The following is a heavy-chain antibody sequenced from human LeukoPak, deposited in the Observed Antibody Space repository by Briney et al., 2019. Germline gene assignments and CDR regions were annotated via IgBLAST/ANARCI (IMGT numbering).Heavy chain of an antibody. CDR2: INTNTGNP. CDR1: GYTFTSYA. Sequence: ASVKVSCKASGYTFTSYAMNWVRQAPGQGLEWMGWINTNTGNPTYAQGFTGRFVFSLDTSVSTAYLQISSLKAEDTAVYYCARGPQVLRYFDWLYRFDYWGQGTLVTVSS. V-gene: IGHV7-4-1*02. CDR3: ARGPQVLRYFDWLYRFDY. J-gene: IGHJ4*02. D-gene: IGHD3-9*01.